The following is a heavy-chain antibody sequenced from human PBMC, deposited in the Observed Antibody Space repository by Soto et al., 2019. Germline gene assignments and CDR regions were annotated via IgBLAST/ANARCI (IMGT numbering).Heavy chain of an antibody. CDR3: ARDTSRGEYDY. CDR2: INVYNGNT. CDR1: GYTFTSYG. Sequence: QVQLVQSGAEVKKPGASVKVSCKASGYTFTSYGISWVRQAPGQGLEWLGWINVYNGNTNYAQKLQGRVTMTTDTSTSTAYPDLRSVRYVGTAVDFCARDTSRGEYDYWGQGTLVTVSS. D-gene: IGHD3-10*01. V-gene: IGHV1-18*01. J-gene: IGHJ4*02.